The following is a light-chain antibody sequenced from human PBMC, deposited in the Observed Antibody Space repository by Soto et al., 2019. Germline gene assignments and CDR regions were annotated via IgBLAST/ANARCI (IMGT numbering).Light chain of an antibody. CDR3: QKYTTDPWT. J-gene: IGKJ1*01. CDR2: AAS. V-gene: IGKV1-27*01. Sequence: DFQMTQSPSSLSASVGDRVTIACRASQDISNYLAWYQQKPGKPPKLLIYAASTLNSGVPSRFSGSGSGTDFTLTISSLQPEDVATYYCQKYTTDPWTFGQGTKVEI. CDR1: QDISNY.